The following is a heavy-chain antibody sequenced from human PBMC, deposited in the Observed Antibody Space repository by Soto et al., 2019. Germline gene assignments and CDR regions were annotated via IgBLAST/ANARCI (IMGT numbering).Heavy chain of an antibody. D-gene: IGHD3-16*01. Sequence: QVQLQESGPGLVKPSQTLSLTCTVSGGSISSGGYYWSWIRQHPGKGLEWIGSIYYSGSTYYNPSRRSRVTMSVDTAKNPFSLKLSSVTAAYTAVYYCARGVLHWGQGTLVTVSS. CDR3: ARGVLH. V-gene: IGHV4-31*03. CDR2: IYYSGST. J-gene: IGHJ4*02. CDR1: GGSISSGGYY.